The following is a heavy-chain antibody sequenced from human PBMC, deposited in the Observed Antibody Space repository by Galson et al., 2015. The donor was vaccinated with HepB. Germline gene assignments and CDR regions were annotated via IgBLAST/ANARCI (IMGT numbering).Heavy chain of an antibody. CDR3: AKGYGLFDS. J-gene: IGHJ5*01. D-gene: IGHD5-18*01. CDR2: ITGKGDST. CDR1: GFAFDSHA. V-gene: IGHV3-23*01. Sequence: SLRLSCAASGFAFDSHAMSWVRQAPGRGLEWISGITGKGDSTFYADSVKSRFTVSKDNSNNMLYLQMNSLRAEDAGLYFCAKGYGLFDSWGRGILVTVSS.